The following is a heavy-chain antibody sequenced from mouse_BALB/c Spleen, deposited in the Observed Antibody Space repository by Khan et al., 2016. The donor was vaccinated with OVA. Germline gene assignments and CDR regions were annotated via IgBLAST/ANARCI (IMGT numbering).Heavy chain of an antibody. Sequence: DLVKPGASVKLSCKASGYTFTSYWINWIKQRPGQGLEWIGRIGPGSSNAYYNAMLKGRATLPVDTSSNTAYIQFSSLSSEVSSVYFCARENYYGRGCYAMDYWGQGASVTVSA. CDR1: GYTFTSYW. CDR2: IGPGSSNA. V-gene: IGHV1S41*01. CDR3: ARENYYGRGCYAMDY. J-gene: IGHJ4*01. D-gene: IGHD1-1*01.